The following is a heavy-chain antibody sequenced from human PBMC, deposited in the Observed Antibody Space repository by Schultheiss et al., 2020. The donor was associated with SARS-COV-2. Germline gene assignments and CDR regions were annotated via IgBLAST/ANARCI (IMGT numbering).Heavy chain of an antibody. CDR2: MNPNSGNT. V-gene: IGHV1-2*02. CDR1: GYTFTGYY. CDR3: ARDLGGSGSYYKGWFDP. Sequence: ASVKVSCKASGYTFTGYYMHWVRQAPGQGLEWMGWMNPNSGNTGYAQKFQGRVTMTRDTSISTAYMELSRLRSDDTAVYYCARDLGGSGSYYKGWFDPWGQGTLVTVSS. J-gene: IGHJ5*02. D-gene: IGHD3-10*01.